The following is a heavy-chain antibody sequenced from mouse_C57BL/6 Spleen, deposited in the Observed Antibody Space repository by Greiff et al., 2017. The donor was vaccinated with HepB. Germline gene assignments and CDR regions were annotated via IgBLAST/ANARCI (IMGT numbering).Heavy chain of an antibody. CDR3: ARGRYDYDGDYFDY. CDR2: ISGGGGNT. D-gene: IGHD2-4*01. V-gene: IGHV5-9*01. CDR1: GFTFSSYT. Sequence: EVMLVESGGGLVKPGGSLKLSCAASGFTFSSYTMSWVRQTPEKRLEWVATISGGGGNTYYPDSVKGRFTISRDNAKNTLYLQLSSLRSEDTALYYCARGRYDYDGDYFDYWGQGTTLTVSS. J-gene: IGHJ2*01.